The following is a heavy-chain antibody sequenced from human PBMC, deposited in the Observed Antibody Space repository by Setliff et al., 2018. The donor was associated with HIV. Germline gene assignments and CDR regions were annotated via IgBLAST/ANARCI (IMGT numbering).Heavy chain of an antibody. V-gene: IGHV4-38-2*02. D-gene: IGHD3-10*01. CDR2: IYHSGFT. Sequence: SETLSLTCTVSGYSMSSGYYWGLIRLPPGKGLERIGDIYHSGFTIYNPSRKSRVTLSLDTSKNQFSLKLSSVTAADTAVYFCVRRVSHGSQPSYFDYWGQGTLVTVSS. J-gene: IGHJ4*02. CDR1: GYSMSSGYY. CDR3: VRRVSHGSQPSYFDY.